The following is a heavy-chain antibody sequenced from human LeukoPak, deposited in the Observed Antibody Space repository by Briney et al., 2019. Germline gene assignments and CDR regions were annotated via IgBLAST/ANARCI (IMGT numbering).Heavy chain of an antibody. V-gene: IGHV1-2*07. CDR2: INPKRGAT. J-gene: IGHJ4*02. Sequence: GASVTVSFTSSGSNFIDYYIIWMRQAPGRGLEYMGWINPKRGATRNGHNFQGRITMTRDTSVNTAYMDLGTLSSDDAAIYFCARGSAVSCASTSCHAPLDYWGQGTLVTVSS. CDR1: GSNFIDYY. D-gene: IGHD2-2*01. CDR3: ARGSAVSCASTSCHAPLDY.